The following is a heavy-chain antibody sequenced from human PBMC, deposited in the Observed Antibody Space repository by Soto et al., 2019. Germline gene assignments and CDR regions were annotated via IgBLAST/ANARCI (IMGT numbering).Heavy chain of an antibody. CDR2: IFYNGRS. D-gene: IGHD3-22*01. CDR3: GRAGYTSNYYGGFYFDY. Sequence: PAETLSLTCSVSGGSFSSYYWSWIRQSPGKGLEYIGYIFYNGRSSYNPSLMNRVTIAIDTSKNQFFLMLGSLTPADTAIYYCGRAGYTSNYYGGFYFDYWGLGTLVTVSS. V-gene: IGHV4-59*01. J-gene: IGHJ4*02. CDR1: GGSFSSYY.